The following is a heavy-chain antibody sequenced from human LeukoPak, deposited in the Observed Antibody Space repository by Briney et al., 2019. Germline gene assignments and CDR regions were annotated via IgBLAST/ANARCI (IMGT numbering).Heavy chain of an antibody. V-gene: IGHV3-21*01. Sequence: GGPLRLSCAASGFTFSSYSMNWVPQAPGKGREWVSSISSSSSYIYYADSVKGRFTISRDNAKNSLYLQMNSLRAEDTAVYYCARSAAAGTFFDYWGQGTLVTVSS. D-gene: IGHD6-13*01. CDR1: GFTFSSYS. J-gene: IGHJ4*02. CDR3: ARSAAAGTFFDY. CDR2: ISSSSSYI.